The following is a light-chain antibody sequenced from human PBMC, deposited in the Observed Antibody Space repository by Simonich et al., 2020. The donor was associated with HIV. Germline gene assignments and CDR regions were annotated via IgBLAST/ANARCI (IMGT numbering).Light chain of an antibody. J-gene: IGKJ4*01. CDR2: WAS. CDR3: QQYYSPLLN. CDR1: QSFLYISNNKNF. Sequence: DIVMTQSPDSLAVSLGDRATINCKSSQSFLYISNNKNFLAWYQQKPGQPPKLLIYWASTRESGVPDRFSGSGSGTDFTLTISSLQAEDVAVYYCQQYYSPLLNFGGGTKVEIK. V-gene: IGKV4-1*01.